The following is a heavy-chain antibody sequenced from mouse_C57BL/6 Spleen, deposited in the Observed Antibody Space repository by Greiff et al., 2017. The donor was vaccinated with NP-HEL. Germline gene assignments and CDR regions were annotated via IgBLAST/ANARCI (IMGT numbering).Heavy chain of an antibody. J-gene: IGHJ4*01. CDR3: ARSEYEYAMDY. V-gene: IGHV1-66*01. D-gene: IGHD2-3*01. CDR1: GYSFTSYY. CDR2: IYPGSGNT. Sequence: VQLQQSGPELVKPGASVKISCKASGYSFTSYYIHWVKQRPGQGLEWIGWIYPGSGNTKYNEKFKGKATLTADTSSSTAYMQLSSLTSEDSAVYYCARSEYEYAMDYWGQGTSVTVSS.